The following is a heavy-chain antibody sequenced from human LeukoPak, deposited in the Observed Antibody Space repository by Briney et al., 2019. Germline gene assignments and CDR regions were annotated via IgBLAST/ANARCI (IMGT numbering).Heavy chain of an antibody. Sequence: PSETLSLTCTVSGGSISSSSYYWGWIRQPPGKGLEWIGSIYYSGSTYYNPSLKSRVTISVDTSKNQFSLKLSSVTAADTAVYYCARLELPPMVYAISWGQGTLVTVSS. D-gene: IGHD2-8*01. CDR3: ARLELPPMVYAIS. CDR2: IYYSGST. CDR1: GGSISSSSYY. J-gene: IGHJ4*02. V-gene: IGHV4-39*07.